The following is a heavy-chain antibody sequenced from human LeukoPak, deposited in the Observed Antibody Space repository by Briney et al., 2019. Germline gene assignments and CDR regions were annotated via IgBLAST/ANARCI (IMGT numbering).Heavy chain of an antibody. CDR1: GYTFTSYY. CDR3: AGSVATVTTYFDY. CDR2: MNPNSGNT. J-gene: IGHJ4*02. D-gene: IGHD4-17*01. V-gene: IGHV1-8*01. Sequence: ASVKVSCKASGYTFTSYYIKWVLQATGQGLEWMGWMNPNSGNTDYAQKFQGRVTMTRNTSKSTAYMEPSSLRPEDTAVYYWAGSVATVTTYFDYWGQGTLVTVSS.